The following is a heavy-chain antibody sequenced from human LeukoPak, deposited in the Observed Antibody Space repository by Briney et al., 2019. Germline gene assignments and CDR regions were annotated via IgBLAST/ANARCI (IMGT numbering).Heavy chain of an antibody. J-gene: IGHJ4*02. CDR1: GFTFSNAW. V-gene: IGHV3-15*01. D-gene: IGHD3-10*01. CDR3: TTDYGSRSYRYFNY. Sequence: GGSLRLSCAASGFTFSNAWMSGVRQTPGKGLEWVGRIKSKTDGGTTDYVAPVKGRFTISRDDSKNTLYLQMNSLKSEDTAVYDCTTDYGSRSYRYFNYWGQGTLVTVSS. CDR2: IKSKTDGGTT.